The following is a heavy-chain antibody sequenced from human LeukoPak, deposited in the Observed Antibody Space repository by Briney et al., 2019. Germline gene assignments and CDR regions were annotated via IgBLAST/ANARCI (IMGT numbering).Heavy chain of an antibody. V-gene: IGHV3-23*01. J-gene: IGHJ4*02. CDR3: AKEVDDYVWGSYRYGGYFDY. CDR1: GFTFSSYA. D-gene: IGHD3-16*02. Sequence: GGSLRLSCAASGFTFSSYAMSWVRQAPGKGLEWVSAISGSGGSTYYADSVKGRFTISRDNSKNTLYLKMNSLRAEDTAVYYCAKEVDDYVWGSYRYGGYFDYWGQGTLVTVSS. CDR2: ISGSGGST.